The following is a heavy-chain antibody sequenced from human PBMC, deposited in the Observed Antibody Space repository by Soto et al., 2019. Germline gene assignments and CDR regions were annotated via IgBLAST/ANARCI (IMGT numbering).Heavy chain of an antibody. V-gene: IGHV3-30-3*01. CDR3: ARDRQYSSSWLDY. D-gene: IGHD6-13*01. CDR2: ISYDGSNK. Sequence: GGSLRLSCVASGFTFSSYAMHWVRQAPGKGLEWVAVISYDGSNKYYADSVKGRFTISRDNSKNTLYLQMNILRAEDTAVYYCARDRQYSSSWLDYWGQGTLVTVSS. J-gene: IGHJ4*02. CDR1: GFTFSSYA.